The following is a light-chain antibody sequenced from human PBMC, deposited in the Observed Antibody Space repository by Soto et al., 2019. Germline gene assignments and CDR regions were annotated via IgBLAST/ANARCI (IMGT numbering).Light chain of an antibody. CDR2: GAS. CDR3: QQYGSSGT. V-gene: IGKV3-20*01. J-gene: IGKJ1*01. Sequence: EIVMTRSPAPLSVAPGERATLSCRASQSVSSNLAWYQQKPGQAPRLLIYGASNRATGIPDRFSGSGSGTDFTLTISRLEPEDFAVYYCQQYGSSGTFGQGTKVDIK. CDR1: QSVSSN.